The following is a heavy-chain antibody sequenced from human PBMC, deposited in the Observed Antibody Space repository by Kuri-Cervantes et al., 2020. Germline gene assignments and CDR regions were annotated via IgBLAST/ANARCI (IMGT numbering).Heavy chain of an antibody. D-gene: IGHD2-2*01. Sequence: GESLKISCAASGFTFSNYAMYWVRQAPGKGLEWVAGISYDGSNKYYADSVKGRFTISRDNSKNTLYLQMNSLRAEDTAVYYCARYPSSYYYYYYMDVWGKGTTVTVSS. CDR1: GFTFSNYA. J-gene: IGHJ6*03. V-gene: IGHV3-30*07. CDR2: ISYDGSNK. CDR3: ARYPSSYYYYYYMDV.